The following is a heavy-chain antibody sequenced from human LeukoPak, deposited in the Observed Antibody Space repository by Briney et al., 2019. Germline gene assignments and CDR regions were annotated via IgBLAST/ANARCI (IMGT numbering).Heavy chain of an antibody. CDR3: ARVVTRYFDL. V-gene: IGHV4-59*12. J-gene: IGHJ2*01. CDR2: IYYSGST. Sequence: SETLSLTCTVSGGSISSYYWSWIRQPPGKGLEWIGYIYYSGSTNYNPSLKSRVTMSVDTSKNQFSLKLNSVTAADTAVYYCARVVTRYFDLWGRGTLVTVSS. D-gene: IGHD4-11*01. CDR1: GGSISSYY.